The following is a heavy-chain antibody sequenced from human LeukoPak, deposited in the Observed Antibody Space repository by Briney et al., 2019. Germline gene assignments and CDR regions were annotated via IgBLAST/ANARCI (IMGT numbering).Heavy chain of an antibody. J-gene: IGHJ4*02. CDR1: GFTFGSYA. D-gene: IGHD2-2*01. CDR3: ARSGSSSRYAHTDY. V-gene: IGHV3-23*01. CDR2: MSDSDGSA. Sequence: PGGSLRLSCAASGFTFGSYAMIWVRQAPGKGLEWVSVMSDSDGSAFFADSVKGRFTISRDNSKNTLYLQMNSLRAEDTAVYYCARSGSSSRYAHTDYWGQGTLVTVSS.